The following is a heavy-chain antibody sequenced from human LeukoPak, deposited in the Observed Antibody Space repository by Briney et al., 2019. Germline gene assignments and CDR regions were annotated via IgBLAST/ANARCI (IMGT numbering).Heavy chain of an antibody. CDR2: IYTSGSK. Sequence: LETLSLTCTVSGGSISSYYWSWIRQPAGKGLEWIGRIYTSGSKNYNPSLKCRVTISVDKSKNQFSLKLSSVTAADTAVYYCARGQAVAGPFDYWGQGTLVTVSS. V-gene: IGHV4-4*07. D-gene: IGHD6-19*01. J-gene: IGHJ4*02. CDR3: ARGQAVAGPFDY. CDR1: GGSISSYY.